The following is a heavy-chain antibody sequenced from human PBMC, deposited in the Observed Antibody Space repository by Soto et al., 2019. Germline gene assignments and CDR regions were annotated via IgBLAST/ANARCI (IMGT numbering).Heavy chain of an antibody. CDR1: GYTFTAYY. CDR2: INPKSGGT. D-gene: IGHD1-7*01. J-gene: IGHJ1*01. V-gene: IGHV1-2*04. CDR3: AREETGTTKEYFHH. Sequence: QVQLVQSGAEVKKPGASVKVSCKASGYTFTAYYMHWVRQAPGQGLEWMGWINPKSGGTNYAQKFQGWVTMTRDTSISTAYMELSRLRSDDTAMYYCAREETGTTKEYFHHWGQGTLVTVSS.